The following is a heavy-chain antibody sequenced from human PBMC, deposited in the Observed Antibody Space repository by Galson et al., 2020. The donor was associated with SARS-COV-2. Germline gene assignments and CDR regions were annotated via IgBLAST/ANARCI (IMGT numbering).Heavy chain of an antibody. V-gene: IGHV1-2*02. CDR3: ARGGQITRVVVVIRMGMDV. Sequence: ASVQVSCKASGYTFTGYYMHWVRQAPGQGLEWMGWINPNSGGTNYAQKFQGRVTMTRDTCISTAYMELSRLRSDDTAVYYCARGGQITRVVVVIRMGMDVWGQGTTVTV. D-gene: IGHD3-22*01. CDR1: GYTFTGYY. CDR2: INPNSGGT. J-gene: IGHJ6*02.